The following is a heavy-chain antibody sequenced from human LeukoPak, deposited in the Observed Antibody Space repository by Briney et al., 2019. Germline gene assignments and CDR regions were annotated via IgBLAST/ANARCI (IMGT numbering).Heavy chain of an antibody. CDR2: IKDDGSEK. CDR3: ARARDSSWDY. D-gene: IGHD6-13*01. Sequence: GGSLRLSCAASGFTFSSYWMSWVRQAPGKGLEWVANIKDDGSEKYYVDSVKGRFTISRDDAKNTLYLQMNSLRAEDTAVYYCARARDSSWDYWGQGTLVTVSS. J-gene: IGHJ4*02. CDR1: GFTFSSYW. V-gene: IGHV3-7*03.